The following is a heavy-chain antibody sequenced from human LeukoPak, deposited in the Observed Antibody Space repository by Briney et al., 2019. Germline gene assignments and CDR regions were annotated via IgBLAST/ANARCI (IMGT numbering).Heavy chain of an antibody. CDR2: ISWNSGSI. D-gene: IGHD1-26*01. CDR1: GFAFDDYA. Sequence: AGGSLRLSCAASGFAFDDYAMHWVRHAPGKGLEWVSGISWNSGSIGYADSVKGRFTISRDNAKNSLYLQMNSLRAEDTAVYYCAREVGATNYWGQGTLVTVSS. CDR3: AREVGATNY. J-gene: IGHJ4*02. V-gene: IGHV3-9*01.